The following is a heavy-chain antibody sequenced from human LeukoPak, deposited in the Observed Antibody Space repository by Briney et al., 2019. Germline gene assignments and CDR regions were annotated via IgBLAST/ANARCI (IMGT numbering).Heavy chain of an antibody. D-gene: IGHD5-18*01. CDR1: GYTFTSYG. J-gene: IGHJ4*02. CDR3: ARGGYSYGYMGYSDY. Sequence: ASVKVSCKASGYTFTSYGISWVRQAPGQGLEWMGWISAYNGNTNYAQRLQGRVTMTTDTSTSTAYMELRSLRSDDTAVYYCARGGYSYGYMGYSDYWGQGTRVSLSS. CDR2: ISAYNGNT. V-gene: IGHV1-18*01.